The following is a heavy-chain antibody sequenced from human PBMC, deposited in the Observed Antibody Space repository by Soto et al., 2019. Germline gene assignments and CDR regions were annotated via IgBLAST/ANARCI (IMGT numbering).Heavy chain of an antibody. Sequence: EVPLVESGGALVKPGESLTLSCAASGFTFNSAWMTWVRQAPGKGLEWVGRIKSWTDGGRVDTAAPVKGRITMSRDDSKNTFYLQTNSLKSENTAVYYCTTSRREKSCTSVSCYGDGAYWGQGTLVTVSS. J-gene: IGHJ4*02. CDR1: GFTFNSAW. CDR2: IKSWTDGGRV. CDR3: TTSRREKSCTSVSCYGDGAY. D-gene: IGHD2-2*01. V-gene: IGHV3-15*02.